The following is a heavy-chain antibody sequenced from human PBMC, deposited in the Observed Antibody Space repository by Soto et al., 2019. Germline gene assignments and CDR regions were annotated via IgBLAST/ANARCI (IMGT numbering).Heavy chain of an antibody. J-gene: IGHJ5*02. Sequence: ASLKVSCKASGYTFTGYYIHWVRQAPGQGLEWMGRINPNSGGTNYGQRFQGRVTMTRDTSINTAYMELSNLRSDDTAVYYCAREDISVVVPASRCFCFDPWGQGTLVTVSS. V-gene: IGHV1-2*02. CDR3: AREDISVVVPASRCFCFDP. D-gene: IGHD2-15*01. CDR2: INPNSGGT. CDR1: GYTFTGYY.